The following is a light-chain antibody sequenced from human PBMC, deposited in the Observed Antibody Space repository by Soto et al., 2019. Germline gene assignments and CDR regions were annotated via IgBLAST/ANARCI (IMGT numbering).Light chain of an antibody. Sequence: QSVLTQPRSVSGSPGQSVTISCTGTSSDVGVYNYVSWYQQHPGKAPKLMIYDVSKRPSGVPDRFSGSKSGNTASLTISGLQADDEADYYCCSYAGRYTYVFGTGTKVTVL. CDR1: SSDVGVYNY. CDR3: CSYAGRYTYV. CDR2: DVS. J-gene: IGLJ1*01. V-gene: IGLV2-11*01.